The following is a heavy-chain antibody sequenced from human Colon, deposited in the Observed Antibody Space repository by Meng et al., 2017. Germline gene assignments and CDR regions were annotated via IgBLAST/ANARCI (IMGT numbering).Heavy chain of an antibody. J-gene: IGHJ4*02. Sequence: EVQLVEAGGGLVQAGGSLRLSCAASGFTFSSDWMHWVRQAPGTGLVWVSRIKYDGSTISYADSVKGRFTISRDNAKNTLYLQMNSLRAEDTAVYYCARDSYTSYYSWGQGTLVTVSS. CDR2: IKYDGSTI. D-gene: IGHD3-9*01. V-gene: IGHV3-74*01. CDR1: GFTFSSDW. CDR3: ARDSYTSYYS.